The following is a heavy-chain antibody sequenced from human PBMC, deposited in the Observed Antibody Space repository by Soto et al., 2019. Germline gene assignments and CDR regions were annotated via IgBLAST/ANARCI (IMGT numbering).Heavy chain of an antibody. CDR3: ARAPPNDGWFDP. CDR2: IWYDGSNK. Sequence: PGGSLRLSCAASGFTFSTYGMHWVRQAPGKGLEWVAVIWYDGSNKYYADSVKGRFAISRDNSTSTVYLELSSLTSEDTAVFYCARAPPNDGWFDPWGQGTLVTVSS. D-gene: IGHD1-1*01. V-gene: IGHV3-33*01. J-gene: IGHJ5*02. CDR1: GFTFSTYG.